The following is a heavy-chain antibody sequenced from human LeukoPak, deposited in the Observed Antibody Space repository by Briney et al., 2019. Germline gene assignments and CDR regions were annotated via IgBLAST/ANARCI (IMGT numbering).Heavy chain of an antibody. CDR3: AKDRERFLEWLSSDFDY. V-gene: IGHV3-30-3*01. CDR1: GFTFSSYA. J-gene: IGHJ4*02. CDR2: ISYDGSNK. Sequence: PGGSLRLSCAASGFTFSSYAMHWVRQAPGKGLEWVAVISYDGSNKYYADSVKGRFTISRDNSKNTLYLQMNSLRAEDTAVYYCAKDRERFLEWLSSDFDYWGQGTLVTVSS. D-gene: IGHD3-3*01.